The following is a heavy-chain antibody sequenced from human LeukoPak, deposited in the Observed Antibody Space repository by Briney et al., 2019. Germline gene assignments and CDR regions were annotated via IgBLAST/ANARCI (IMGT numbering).Heavy chain of an antibody. V-gene: IGHV4-30-4*01. CDR3: ARAYYDSSGSPIFDY. J-gene: IGHJ4*02. CDR1: GCSISSGDYY. Sequence: SETLSLTCTVSGCSISSGDYYWSWIRQPPGKGLEWIGYIYYSGSTYYNPSLKSRVTISVDTSKNQFSLKLSSVTAADTAVYYCARAYYDSSGSPIFDYWDQGTLVTVSS. D-gene: IGHD3-22*01. CDR2: IYYSGST.